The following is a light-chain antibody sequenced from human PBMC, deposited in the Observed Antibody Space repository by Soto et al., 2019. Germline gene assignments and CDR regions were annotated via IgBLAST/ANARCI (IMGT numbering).Light chain of an antibody. CDR2: DAF. J-gene: IGKJ4*01. Sequence: AIQLTQSPSTLSASVGDRVTFTCRASQGIRSALAWYQQKPGKPPNLLIYDAFILESGVPSRFSGSGSGTDFSLTISSLQPEDFATYYCQQFNSFPLTFGGGTKVEIK. CDR1: QGIRSA. V-gene: IGKV1-13*02. CDR3: QQFNSFPLT.